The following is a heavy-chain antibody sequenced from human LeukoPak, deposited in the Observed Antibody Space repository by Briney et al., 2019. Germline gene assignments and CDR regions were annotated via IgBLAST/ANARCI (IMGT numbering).Heavy chain of an antibody. Sequence: GESLKISCKGSGFTFSNHWIGWVRQMPGKGLEWMGIIYPGDSDTRYSPSFQGQVTISADKSISTAYLQWSSLKASDTAMYYCARLGGYCSSTSCYRGGYYFDYWGQGTLVTVSS. CDR2: IYPGDSDT. D-gene: IGHD2-2*01. CDR1: GFTFSNHW. CDR3: ARLGGYCSSTSCYRGGYYFDY. V-gene: IGHV5-51*01. J-gene: IGHJ4*02.